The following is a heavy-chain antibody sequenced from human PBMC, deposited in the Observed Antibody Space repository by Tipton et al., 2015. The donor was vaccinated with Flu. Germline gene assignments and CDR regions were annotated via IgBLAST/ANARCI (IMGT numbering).Heavy chain of an antibody. Sequence: QVQLVQSGAEVKKPGSSLKVSCRASGGTFSSYAISWVRQAPGQGLEWMGRVVPLFTTTHHAKKFQGRVTITADESTSTAYMELRSLRSDDTPVYYCVRQPISSGWETYFDFWGEGTLVTVSS. CDR2: VVPLFTTT. CDR1: GGTFSSYA. J-gene: IGHJ4*02. D-gene: IGHD6-25*01. CDR3: VRQPISSGWETYFDF. V-gene: IGHV1-69*18.